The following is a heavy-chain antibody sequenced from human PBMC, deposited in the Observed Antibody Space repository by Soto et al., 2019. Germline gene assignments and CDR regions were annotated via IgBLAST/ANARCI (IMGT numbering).Heavy chain of an antibody. CDR2: INHSGST. V-gene: IGHV4-34*01. Sequence: SETLSLTCAVYGGSFSGYYWSWIRQPPGKGLEWIGEINHSGSTNYNPSLKSRVTISVDTSKNQFSLKLSSVTAADTAVYYCATGSGVDYWGQGTLVTVSS. J-gene: IGHJ4*02. CDR3: ATGSGVDY. CDR1: GGSFSGYY. D-gene: IGHD6-25*01.